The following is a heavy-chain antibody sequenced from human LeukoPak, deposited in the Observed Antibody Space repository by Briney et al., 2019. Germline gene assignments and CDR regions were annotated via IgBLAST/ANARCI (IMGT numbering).Heavy chain of an antibody. CDR1: GFTFSNYY. CDR3: AKLPLDYYDSSGYYNHYYYYGMDV. Sequence: GGSLRLSCVASGFTFSNYYMSWVRQAPGKGLEWVANIKQDEREMYYADSVKGRFTISRDNSKNTLYLQMNSLRAEDTAVYYCAKLPLDYYDSSGYYNHYYYYGMDVWGQGTTVTVSS. V-gene: IGHV3-7*03. D-gene: IGHD3-22*01. CDR2: IKQDEREM. J-gene: IGHJ6*02.